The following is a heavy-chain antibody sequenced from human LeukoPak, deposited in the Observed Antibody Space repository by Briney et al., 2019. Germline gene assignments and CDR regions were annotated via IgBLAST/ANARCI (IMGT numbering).Heavy chain of an antibody. CDR2: IYHSGST. CDR3: ARAPVTTLYYYYYMDV. D-gene: IGHD4-11*01. V-gene: IGHV4-4*02. J-gene: IGHJ6*03. Sequence: SGTLSLTCAVSGGSISSSNWWSWVRQPPGKGLEWIGEIYHSGSTNYNPSLKSRVTISVDKSKNQFSLKLSSVTAADTAVYYCARAPVTTLYYYYYMDVWGKGTTVTVSS. CDR1: GGSISSSNW.